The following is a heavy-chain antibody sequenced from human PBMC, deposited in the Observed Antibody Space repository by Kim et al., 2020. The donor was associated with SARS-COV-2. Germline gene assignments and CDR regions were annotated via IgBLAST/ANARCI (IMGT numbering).Heavy chain of an antibody. CDR3: TRGIGYFDY. J-gene: IGHJ4*02. CDR2: GTI. D-gene: IGHD1-26*01. V-gene: IGHV3-49*02. Sequence: GTIEYAASVKGRFTISRDDSKSIAYLQMNSLKTEDTAVYYCTRGIGYFDYWGQGTLVTVSS.